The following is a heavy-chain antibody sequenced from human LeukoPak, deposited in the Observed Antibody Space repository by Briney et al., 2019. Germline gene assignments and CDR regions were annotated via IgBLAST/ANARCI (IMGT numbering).Heavy chain of an antibody. Sequence: GASVKVSCKASGYTFTSYGISWVRQAPGQGLEWMGWISAYNSNTNYAQKLQGRVTMTTDTSTSTAYMELRSLRSDDTAVYYCARDIPIAVAGTGIRDYYYMDVWGKGTTVTVSS. J-gene: IGHJ6*03. V-gene: IGHV1-18*01. CDR1: GYTFTSYG. CDR2: ISAYNSNT. CDR3: ARDIPIAVAGTGIRDYYYMDV. D-gene: IGHD6-19*01.